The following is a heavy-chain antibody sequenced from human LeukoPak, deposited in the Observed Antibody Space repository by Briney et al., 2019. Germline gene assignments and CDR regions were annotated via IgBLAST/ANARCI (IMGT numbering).Heavy chain of an antibody. D-gene: IGHD3-10*01. CDR2: IYYSGST. Sequence: SETLSLTCTVSGGSISSSSYHWGWIRQPPGKGLEWVGSIYYSGSTYYNPSLKSRVIISVDTSKNQFSLKLSSVTAADTAVYYCARQLYVSGSYYAPMDVWGKGTTVTISS. J-gene: IGHJ6*03. CDR3: ARQLYVSGSYYAPMDV. V-gene: IGHV4-39*07. CDR1: GGSISSSSYH.